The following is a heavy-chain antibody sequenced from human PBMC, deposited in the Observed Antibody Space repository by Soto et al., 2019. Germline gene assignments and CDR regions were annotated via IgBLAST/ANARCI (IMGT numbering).Heavy chain of an antibody. V-gene: IGHV4-39*01. CDR3: ARLVYESSGHRPG. CDR2: IYYSGST. CDR1: GGSISSSSYY. J-gene: IGHJ4*02. D-gene: IGHD3-22*01. Sequence: QLQLQESGPGLVKPSETLSLTCTVSGGSISSSSYYWGWIRQPPGKGLGWIGSIYYSGSTYYNPTLKSRVTISVDTYKNQFSLKLSSVTAADTAVYYCARLVYESSGHRPGWGQGTLITVSS.